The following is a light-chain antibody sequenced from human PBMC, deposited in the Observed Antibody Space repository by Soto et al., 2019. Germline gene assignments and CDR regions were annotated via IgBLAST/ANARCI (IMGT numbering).Light chain of an antibody. J-gene: IGKJ4*02. V-gene: IGKV3D-15*01. Sequence: EVVLKQSPATLSVSTGERATLSCRASRSISSNLAWYQQKLGQAPRLLIYGASTRATGIPARFSGSGSETEFTLTISRLQPEDFAVYYCQQYSSSPRTFGGGTKVDIK. CDR2: GAS. CDR3: QQYSSSPRT. CDR1: RSISSN.